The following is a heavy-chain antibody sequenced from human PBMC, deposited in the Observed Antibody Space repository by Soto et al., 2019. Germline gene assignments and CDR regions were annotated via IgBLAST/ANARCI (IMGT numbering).Heavy chain of an antibody. D-gene: IGHD1-1*01. V-gene: IGHV3-9*01. CDR2: ISLDTERV. Sequence: EGHIVESGGDLVQPGMSLRLSCVASGFTFDDFAMYWVRQTPGKGLEWVSGISLDTERVAYADSVKGRFTISRDNAKNSVYLQMRSLRPEDTAVYYCAKARGANNWANYYGLDVWGQGTTVTVSS. CDR1: GFTFDDFA. J-gene: IGHJ6*02. CDR3: AKARGANNWANYYGLDV.